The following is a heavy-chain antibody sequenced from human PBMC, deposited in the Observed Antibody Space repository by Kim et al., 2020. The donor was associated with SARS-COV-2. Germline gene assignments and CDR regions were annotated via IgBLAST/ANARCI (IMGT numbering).Heavy chain of an antibody. CDR2: ISGSGGST. D-gene: IGHD3-22*01. J-gene: IGHJ2*01. Sequence: GGSLRLSCAASGFTFSSYAMSWVRQAPGKGLEWVSAISGSGGSTYYADSVKGRFTISRDNSKNTLYLQMNSLRAEDTAVYYCAKEGAPATYSDDSSGWPYWSVYLWCRGT. CDR1: GFTFSSYA. CDR3: AKEGAPATYSDDSSGWPYWSVYL. V-gene: IGHV3-23*01.